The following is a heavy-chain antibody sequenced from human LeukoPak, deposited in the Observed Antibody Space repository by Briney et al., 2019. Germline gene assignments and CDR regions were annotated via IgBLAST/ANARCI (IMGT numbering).Heavy chain of an antibody. CDR1: GGSISSGSYY. CDR2: IYTSGST. CDR3: ARVPTAILVLDY. J-gene: IGHJ4*02. D-gene: IGHD2-2*01. Sequence: SETLSLTCTVSGGSISSGSYYWTWIRQPAGKGLEWIGRIYTSGSTNYNPSLKSRVTISGDTSKNQFSLKLSSVTAADTAVYHCARVPTAILVLDYWGQGTLVTVSS. V-gene: IGHV4-61*02.